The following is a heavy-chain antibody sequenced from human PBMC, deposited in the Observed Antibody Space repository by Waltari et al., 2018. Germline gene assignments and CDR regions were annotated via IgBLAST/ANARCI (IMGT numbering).Heavy chain of an antibody. Sequence: QLQLQESGPGLVKPSETPSLTCTVSGDSIRNIIDYWGWIRQTPGKGLEWIGSIYYTKYTYYNPSLKSRVTLSLDTSKNQFSLSLNSVAAADTAVYYCARLSLAAGHLIDYWGQGTLVTVSS. D-gene: IGHD6-13*01. CDR2: IYYTKYT. CDR3: ARLSLAAGHLIDY. J-gene: IGHJ4*02. V-gene: IGHV4-39*01. CDR1: GDSIRNIIDY.